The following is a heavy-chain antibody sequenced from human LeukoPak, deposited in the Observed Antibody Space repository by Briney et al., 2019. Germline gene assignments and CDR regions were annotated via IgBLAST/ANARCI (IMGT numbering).Heavy chain of an antibody. CDR2: IRYDGSNK. CDR3: VKWFGELSLKRYYYYYMDV. D-gene: IGHD3-10*01. J-gene: IGHJ6*03. CDR1: GFTFSSYG. Sequence: PGGSLRLSCAASGFTFSSYGMHWVRQAPGKGLEWVAFIRYDGSNKYYADSVKGRFTISRDNSKNTLYLQMNSLRAEDTAVYYCVKWFGELSLKRYYYYYMDVWGKGTTVTISS. V-gene: IGHV3-30*02.